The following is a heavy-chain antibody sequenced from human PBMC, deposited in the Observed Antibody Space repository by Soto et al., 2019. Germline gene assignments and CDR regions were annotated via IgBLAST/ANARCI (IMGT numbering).Heavy chain of an antibody. V-gene: IGHV3-74*01. CDR2: ISTDGSST. D-gene: IGHD5-12*01. Sequence: EVQLVESGGGLVQPGGSLRLSCAASGFNFRDYWMHWVRQAPGKGLVWVSRISTDGSSTTYADSVKGRFTISRDNAKNTLFLQMNSLRADDTAVYYCVRDRAYSGYDNWGQGTPVTVSS. J-gene: IGHJ4*02. CDR1: GFNFRDYW. CDR3: VRDRAYSGYDN.